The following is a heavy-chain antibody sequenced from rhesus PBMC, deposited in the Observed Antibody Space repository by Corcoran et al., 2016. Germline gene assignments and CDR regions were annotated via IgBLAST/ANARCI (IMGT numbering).Heavy chain of an antibody. D-gene: IGHD6-13*01. CDR2: VEPEDGET. CDR3: ATGQLVDY. Sequence: EVQLVQSGAEVKKPGASVKISCKASGYTFTDYYLHWVRPTPGKGLEWMGRVEPEDGETIYAQKFQDRVTITADTSTDTAYMELSSLRSEDTAVYYCATGQLVDYWGQGVLVTVSS. V-gene: IGHV1-111*02. J-gene: IGHJ4*01. CDR1: GYTFTDYY.